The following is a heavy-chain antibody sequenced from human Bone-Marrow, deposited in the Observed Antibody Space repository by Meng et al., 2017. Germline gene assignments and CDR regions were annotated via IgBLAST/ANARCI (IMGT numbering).Heavy chain of an antibody. D-gene: IGHD7-27*01. CDR3: TTENWGRGDN. J-gene: IGHJ4*02. Sequence: GESLKISCAASGFTFSDYYMSWIRQAPGKGLEWVSYISSSGSTIYYADSVKGRFTISRDNAKNSLYLQMNSLKTEDTAVYYCTTENWGRGDNWGQGTLVTVSS. V-gene: IGHV3-11*01. CDR1: GFTFSDYY. CDR2: ISSSGSTI.